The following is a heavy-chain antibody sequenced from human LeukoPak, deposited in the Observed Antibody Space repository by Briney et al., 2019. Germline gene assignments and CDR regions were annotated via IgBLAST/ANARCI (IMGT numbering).Heavy chain of an antibody. CDR3: ARVQDVLRYFDWLLYFDY. Sequence: SVKVSCKASGGTFSSYAISWVRQAPGQGLEWMGGIIPIFGTANYAQKFQGRVTITADESTSTAYMELRSLRSDDTAVYYCARVQDVLRYFDWLLYFDYWGQGTLVTVSS. CDR1: GGTFSSYA. J-gene: IGHJ4*02. V-gene: IGHV1-69*13. D-gene: IGHD3-9*01. CDR2: IIPIFGTA.